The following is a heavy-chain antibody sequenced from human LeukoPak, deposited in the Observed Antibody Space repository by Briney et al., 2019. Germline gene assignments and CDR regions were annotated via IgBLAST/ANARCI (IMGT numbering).Heavy chain of an antibody. J-gene: IGHJ4*02. CDR3: VKDQREAYRSGRPRDFDY. V-gene: IGHV3-30*18. CDR2: ISHDGINT. CDR1: GFTFSSYA. D-gene: IGHD6-19*01. Sequence: PGGSLRLSCAASGFTFSSYAMHWVRQDSGRGLDWVAVISHDGINTYYADSVKGRFTISRDNSKNTLYLQVNSLRVEDTAVYYCVKDQREAYRSGRPRDFDYWGQGTLVTVSS.